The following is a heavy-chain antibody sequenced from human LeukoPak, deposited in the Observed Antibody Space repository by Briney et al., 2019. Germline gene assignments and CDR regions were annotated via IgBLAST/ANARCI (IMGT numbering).Heavy chain of an antibody. CDR3: ARKKTGATNGLDV. CDR2: ISYSGRT. D-gene: IGHD1-1*01. Sequence: SETLSLTCTVSGGSISSSSYYWGWIRQPPGEGPEWVGSISYSGRTHYNPSLKSRVSISVDTSKNQFSLNLSSVTAADTAVYYCARKKTGATNGLDVWGQGTTVTVSS. CDR1: GGSISSSSYY. V-gene: IGHV4-39*01. J-gene: IGHJ6*02.